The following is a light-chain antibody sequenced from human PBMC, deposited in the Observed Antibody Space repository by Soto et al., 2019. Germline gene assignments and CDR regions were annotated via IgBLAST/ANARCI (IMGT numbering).Light chain of an antibody. CDR1: SSDVGSYNF. V-gene: IGLV2-23*01. Sequence: QTASVSGSPGQSITISCTGTSSDVGSYNFVSWYQQHPGKAPKLMIYEASKRPSGVSNRFSGSKSGNTASLTISGLQPEDEADYYCCSYAGSSTYVFGAGTKVTVL. J-gene: IGLJ1*01. CDR3: CSYAGSSTYV. CDR2: EAS.